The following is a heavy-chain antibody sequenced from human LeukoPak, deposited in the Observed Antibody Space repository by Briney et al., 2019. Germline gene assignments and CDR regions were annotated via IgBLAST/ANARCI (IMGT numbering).Heavy chain of an antibody. Sequence: PGGSLRLSCAASGFTVGSSFMNWVRQAPGKGLEWVSVLFSGGSTYYADSVKGRFTISRDNSKNTVHLQMNSLRAEDTAVYFCARDITAAGFDGFDIWGQGTMVTVSS. CDR3: ARDITAAGFDGFDI. J-gene: IGHJ3*02. CDR1: GFTVGSSF. D-gene: IGHD6-13*01. CDR2: LFSGGST. V-gene: IGHV3-66*01.